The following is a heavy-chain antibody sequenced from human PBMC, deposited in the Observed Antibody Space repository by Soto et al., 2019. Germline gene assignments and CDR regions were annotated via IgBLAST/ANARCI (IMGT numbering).Heavy chain of an antibody. V-gene: IGHV1-69*06. J-gene: IGHJ6*02. D-gene: IGHD1-26*01. CDR1: GGTFSSYA. CDR2: IIPIFGTA. Sequence: QVQLVQSGAEVKKPGSSVKVSCKASGGTFSSYAISWVRQAPGQGLEWMGGIIPIFGTANYAQKFQARVTITADKSTRTAYMELSSLRSEDTAVYYCASKIVAATTSAYYYGMDVWGQGTTVTVSS. CDR3: ASKIVAATTSAYYYGMDV.